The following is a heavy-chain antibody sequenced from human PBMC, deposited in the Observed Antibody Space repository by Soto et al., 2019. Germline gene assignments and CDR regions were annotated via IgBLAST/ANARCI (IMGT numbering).Heavy chain of an antibody. CDR3: ASLISARRNYYYGMDV. D-gene: IGHD6-6*01. CDR1: GYSFTSYW. J-gene: IGHJ6*02. V-gene: IGHV5-51*01. CDR2: IYPGDSDT. Sequence: PGESLKISCKGSGYSFTSYWIGWVRQMPGKGLEWMGIIYPGDSDTRYSPSFQGQVTISADKSISTAYLQWSSLKASDTAMYYCASLISARRNYYYGMDVWGQGTTVTVSS.